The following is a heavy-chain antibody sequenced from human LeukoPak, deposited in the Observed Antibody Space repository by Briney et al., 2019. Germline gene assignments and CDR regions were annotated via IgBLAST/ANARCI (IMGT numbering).Heavy chain of an antibody. D-gene: IGHD1-26*01. CDR2: IKQDGSEK. CDR1: GFTFSSYW. V-gene: IGHV3-7*01. Sequence: GGSLRLSCAASGFTFSSYWMSWVRQAPGKGLEWVANIKQDGSEKYYVDSVKGRFTISRDNAKNSLYLQMNSLRAEDTAVYYCARDGPLPSGSYHKRPFDYWGQGTLVTVSS. CDR3: ARDGPLPSGSYHKRPFDY. J-gene: IGHJ4*02.